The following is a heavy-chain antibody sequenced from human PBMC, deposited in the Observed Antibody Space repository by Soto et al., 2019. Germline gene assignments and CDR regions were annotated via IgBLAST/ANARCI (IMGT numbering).Heavy chain of an antibody. CDR2: INPDNANT. CDR3: AGERVPGAGGGWDWLDP. V-gene: IGHV1-3*01. CDR1: GYTFTNHP. J-gene: IGHJ5*02. D-gene: IGHD6-19*01. Sequence: QVQLVQSGAEVKKPGASVKLSCKASGYTFTNHPVHWVRQAPGERLEWMGWINPDNANTKYSQNFQGRVTITRETTASTVYMDLTSLRFEDTAVYYCAGERVPGAGGGWDWLDPWGQGTLVTVSS.